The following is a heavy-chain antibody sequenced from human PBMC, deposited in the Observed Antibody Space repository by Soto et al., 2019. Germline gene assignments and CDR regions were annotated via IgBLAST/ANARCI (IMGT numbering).Heavy chain of an antibody. CDR2: IYATGTT. CDR1: GAYISGFY. D-gene: IGHD1-1*01. V-gene: IGHV4-4*07. CDR3: VRDGTKALRDWLDP. J-gene: IGHJ5*02. Sequence: HSDTLSLTCTFSGAYISGFYWSWIRKSAGKGLEWIGRIYATGTTDYNPSLKSRVMMSVDTSKKQFSLKLRSVTAADTAVYYCVRDGTKALRDWLDPWGQGISVTVSS.